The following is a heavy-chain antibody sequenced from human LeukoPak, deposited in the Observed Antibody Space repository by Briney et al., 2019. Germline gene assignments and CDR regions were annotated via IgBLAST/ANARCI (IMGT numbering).Heavy chain of an antibody. CDR2: IKQDGSEK. CDR1: GFTFSSYG. Sequence: GGSLRLSCAASGFTFSSYGMHWVRQAPGKGLEWVANIKQDGSEKYYVDSVKGRFTISRDNAENSLYLQMNSLRAEDTAVYYCGRAMDVWGQGTTVTVS. CDR3: GRAMDV. V-gene: IGHV3-7*01. J-gene: IGHJ6*02.